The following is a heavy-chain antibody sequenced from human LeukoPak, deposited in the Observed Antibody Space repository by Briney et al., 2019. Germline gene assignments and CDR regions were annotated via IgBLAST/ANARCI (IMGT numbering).Heavy chain of an antibody. D-gene: IGHD2-15*01. J-gene: IGHJ4*02. CDR1: GGSFSGYY. V-gene: IGHV4-59*10. CDR2: IYTSGST. Sequence: SETLSLTCAVYGGSFSGYYWSWIRQPAGKGLEWIGRIYTSGSTNYNPSLKSRVTISVDTSKNQFSLKLSSVTAADTAVYYCASLGAARGYWGQGTLVTVSS. CDR3: ASLGAARGY.